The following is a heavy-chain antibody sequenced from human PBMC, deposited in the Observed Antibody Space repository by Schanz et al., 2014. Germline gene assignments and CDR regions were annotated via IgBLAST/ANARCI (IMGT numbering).Heavy chain of an antibody. J-gene: IGHJ3*02. Sequence: VQLVESGGGVVQPGRSLRLSCATSGLNFDYYGMNWVRQAPGKGLEWVSYISSSGSTIYYADSVKGRFTISRDNAKNSLYLQMNSLRVEDTAVYYCARGIITMVRGGDVGAFDIWGQGTMVTVSS. CDR1: GLNFDYYG. CDR3: ARGIITMVRGGDVGAFDI. D-gene: IGHD3-10*01. CDR2: ISSSGSTI. V-gene: IGHV3-48*04.